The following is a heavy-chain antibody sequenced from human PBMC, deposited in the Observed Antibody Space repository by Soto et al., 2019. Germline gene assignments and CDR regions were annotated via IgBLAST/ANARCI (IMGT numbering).Heavy chain of an antibody. V-gene: IGHV1-46*01. CDR3: ARGGKRYSGYDRHYYYGMDV. D-gene: IGHD5-12*01. Sequence: GASVKVSCKASGYTFTSYYMHWVRQAPGQGLEWMGIINPSGGSTSYAQKFQGRVTMTRDTSTSTVYMELSSLRSEDTAVYYCARGGKRYSGYDRHYYYGMDVWGQGTTVTVSS. CDR1: GYTFTSYY. CDR2: INPSGGST. J-gene: IGHJ6*02.